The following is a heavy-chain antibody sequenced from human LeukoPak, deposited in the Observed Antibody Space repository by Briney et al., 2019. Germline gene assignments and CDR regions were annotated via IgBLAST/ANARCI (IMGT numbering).Heavy chain of an antibody. Sequence: SVKVSCKASGGTFSNYAISWVRQAPGQGLEWMGGSIPIFGATKYAQKFQGRVTIATDESTSTAYMELSSLRSEDTAVYYCARGRWLQLYYMDVWGKGTTATVSS. D-gene: IGHD5-24*01. CDR2: SIPIFGAT. V-gene: IGHV1-69*05. CDR3: ARGRWLQLYYMDV. CDR1: GGTFSNYA. J-gene: IGHJ6*03.